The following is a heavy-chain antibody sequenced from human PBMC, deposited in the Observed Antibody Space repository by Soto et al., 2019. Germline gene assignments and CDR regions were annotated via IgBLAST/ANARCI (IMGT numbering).Heavy chain of an antibody. J-gene: IGHJ4*02. D-gene: IGHD6-13*01. V-gene: IGHV3-23*01. Sequence: EVQLLESGGGLVQPGGSLRLSGTASGFTFNSHAMTWVRQAPGKGLEWVSGLSDSGGSTYYADSVKGRFTISRDNSMNTLYLQMNTLSAEDTAVYYCARVSSSWYSGFFDLWGQGTLVTVSS. CDR1: GFTFNSHA. CDR2: LSDSGGST. CDR3: ARVSSSWYSGFFDL.